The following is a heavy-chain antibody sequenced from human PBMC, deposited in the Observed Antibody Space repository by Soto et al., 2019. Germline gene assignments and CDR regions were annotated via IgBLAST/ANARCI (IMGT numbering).Heavy chain of an antibody. D-gene: IGHD2-2*01. V-gene: IGHV4-59*02. J-gene: IGHJ4*02. CDR1: GGSVSPYY. Sequence: QVQLQESGPGLVKPSETLSLTCTVSGGSVSPYYWSWIRQSPGKGLEWIGNIRYSGSTDYNPSLKSRVTISIDTSPNQFSLKLTSVTAADTAVYYCAKGGTSSLTFDYWGQGTLVTVSS. CDR3: AKGGTSSLTFDY. CDR2: IRYSGST.